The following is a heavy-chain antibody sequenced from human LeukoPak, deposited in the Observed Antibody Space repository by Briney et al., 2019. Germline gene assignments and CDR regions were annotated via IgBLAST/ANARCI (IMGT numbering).Heavy chain of an antibody. Sequence: SETLCLTCTVSGCTISSYYWSWVRQPPGKGLEWIGYIYYSGSTNYNPSLKSRVTISVDTSKNQFSLKLRSVTAADTAVYYCAREALESSGYLVDYWGQGTLVTVSS. V-gene: IGHV4-59*01. CDR3: AREALESSGYLVDY. J-gene: IGHJ4*02. CDR1: GCTISSYY. D-gene: IGHD3-22*01. CDR2: IYYSGST.